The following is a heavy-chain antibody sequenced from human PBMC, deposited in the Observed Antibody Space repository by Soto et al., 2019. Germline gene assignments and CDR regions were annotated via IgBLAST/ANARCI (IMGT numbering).Heavy chain of an antibody. D-gene: IGHD3-16*01. J-gene: IGHJ6*02. CDR3: ARGIGGYFGVDYCYDMDV. Sequence: QVQLVQSGAEVKKPGASVKVSCKASGYTFTSYGISWVRQAPGQGLEWMGWISPYNGNTNYAQKLQGRVTMTTDTSTSTDYMELRSRRSDDTAVYYCARGIGGYFGVDYCYDMDVWGQGTTVTVS. V-gene: IGHV1-18*01. CDR2: ISPYNGNT. CDR1: GYTFTSYG.